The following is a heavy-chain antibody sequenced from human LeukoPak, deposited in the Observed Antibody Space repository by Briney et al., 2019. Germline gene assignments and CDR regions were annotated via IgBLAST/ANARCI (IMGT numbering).Heavy chain of an antibody. J-gene: IGHJ4*02. Sequence: GGSLRLSCAASGFTFSSYAMSWVRQAPGKGLEWVSAISGSGGSTYYANSVKGRFTISRDNSKNTLYLQMNSLRAEDTAVYYCAKGISGGCYVYFDYWGQGTLVTVSS. CDR1: GFTFSSYA. CDR2: ISGSGGST. V-gene: IGHV3-23*01. D-gene: IGHD2-15*01. CDR3: AKGISGGCYVYFDY.